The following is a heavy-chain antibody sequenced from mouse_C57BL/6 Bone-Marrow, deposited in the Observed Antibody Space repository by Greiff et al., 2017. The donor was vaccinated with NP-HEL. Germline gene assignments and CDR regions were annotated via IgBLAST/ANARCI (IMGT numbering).Heavy chain of an antibody. CDR3: ARNPSYYSNSFYAMDY. V-gene: IGHV1-61*01. J-gene: IGHJ4*01. CDR1: GYTFTSYW. CDR2: IYPSDSET. Sequence: VQLQQSGAELVRPGSSVKLSCKASGYTFTSYWMDWVKQRPGQGLEWIGNIYPSDSETHYNQKFKDKATLTVDKSSSTAYMQLSSLTSEDSAVYYCARNPSYYSNSFYAMDYWGQGTSVTVSS. D-gene: IGHD2-5*01.